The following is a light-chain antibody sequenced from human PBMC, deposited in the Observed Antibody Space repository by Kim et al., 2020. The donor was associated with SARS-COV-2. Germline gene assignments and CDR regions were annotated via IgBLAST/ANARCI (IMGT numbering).Light chain of an antibody. V-gene: IGKV1-27*01. CDR1: QGISNY. CDR3: QNYNTAPRS. J-gene: IGKJ2*03. Sequence: DIQMTQCPSSLSASIGDRVTITCRASQGISNYLAWYQQKAGKPPKLLISAASTLQSGVPSRFSGSGSGTDFTLTISSLQPEDVATYYCQNYNTAPRSFGQWTKLEIK. CDR2: AAS.